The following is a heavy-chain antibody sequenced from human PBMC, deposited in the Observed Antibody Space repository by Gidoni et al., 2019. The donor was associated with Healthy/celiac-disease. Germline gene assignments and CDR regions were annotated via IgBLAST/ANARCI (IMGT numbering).Heavy chain of an antibody. D-gene: IGHD5-12*01. CDR3: ATSGYDLGAYGMDV. CDR2: ISGSGGST. J-gene: IGHJ6*02. V-gene: IGHV3-23*01. Sequence: EVQLLESGGGLVQPGGYLRLSCAASGFTFSSYAMSWFLQAPGKGLEWSSAISGSGGSTSYADSVKGRFTISRDNSKNTLYLQMNSLRAEDTAVYYCATSGYDLGAYGMDVWGQGTTVTVSS. CDR1: GFTFSSYA.